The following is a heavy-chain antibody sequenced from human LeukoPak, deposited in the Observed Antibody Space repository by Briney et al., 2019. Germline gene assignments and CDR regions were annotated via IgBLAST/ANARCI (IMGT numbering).Heavy chain of an antibody. D-gene: IGHD3-10*02. CDR3: AELGITMIGGV. CDR1: GFTVSSNY. Sequence: GGSLRLSCAASGFTVSSNYMSWVRQAPGKGLEWVSVIYSGGTTYYADSVKGRFTISRDNSKNTLYLQMNSLRAEDTAVYYCAELGITMIGGVWGKGTTVTISS. V-gene: IGHV3-53*01. CDR2: IYSGGTT. J-gene: IGHJ6*04.